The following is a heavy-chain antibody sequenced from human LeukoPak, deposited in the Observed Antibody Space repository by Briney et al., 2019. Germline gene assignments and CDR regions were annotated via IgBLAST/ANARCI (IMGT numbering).Heavy chain of an antibody. CDR2: IYHSGST. CDR3: ARRSIAVAGTPFDY. V-gene: IGHV4-38-2*01. J-gene: IGHJ4*02. Sequence: SETLSLTCGVSGYSISSGYYWGWIRQPPGKGLEWIGSIYHSGSTYYNPSLESRVTISVDTSKNQFSLKLSSVTAADTAVYYCARRSIAVAGTPFDYWGQGTLVTVSS. D-gene: IGHD6-19*01. CDR1: GYSISSGYY.